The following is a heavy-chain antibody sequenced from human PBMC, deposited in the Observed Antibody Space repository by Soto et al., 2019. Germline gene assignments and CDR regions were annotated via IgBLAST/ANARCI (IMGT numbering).Heavy chain of an antibody. CDR2: ISGSGAMT. CDR3: AENFGYSYSYDMGDT. D-gene: IGHD5-18*01. V-gene: IGHV3-23*01. Sequence: PVGSLRLSCAASGFTFDSYAMTCVRLTPGKGLEWVSTISGSGAMTYHADSVKGRFTVSRDNSRNTLYLQMNGLSAEDTAIYYCAENFGYSYSYDMGDTWGQGTLVTVSS. CDR1: GFTFDSYA. J-gene: IGHJ5*02.